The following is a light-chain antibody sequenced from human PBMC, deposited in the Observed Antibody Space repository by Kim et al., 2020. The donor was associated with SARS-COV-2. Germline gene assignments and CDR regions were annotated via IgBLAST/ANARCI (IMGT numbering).Light chain of an antibody. CDR1: SLRSYY. CDR3: NSRDSNDNVV. J-gene: IGLJ2*01. Sequence: SSELTQDSAVSVALGQSVRITCQGDSLRSYYATWYQQKPGQAPILVIYGKNNRPSGIPDRFSGSSSGNTASFTITGTQAGDEADYYCNSRDSNDNVVFGG. V-gene: IGLV3-19*01. CDR2: GKN.